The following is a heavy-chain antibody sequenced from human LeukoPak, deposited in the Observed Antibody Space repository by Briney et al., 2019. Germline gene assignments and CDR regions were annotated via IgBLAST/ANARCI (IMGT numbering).Heavy chain of an antibody. D-gene: IGHD3-22*01. Sequence: SETLXLTCTVSGGSISSYYWSWIRQPPGKGLEWIGYIYYSGSTNYNPSLKSRVTISVDTSKNQFSLKLSSVTAADTAVYYCAREAVVVIPHSFFDLWGRGTLVTVSS. CDR2: IYYSGST. J-gene: IGHJ2*01. V-gene: IGHV4-59*01. CDR3: AREAVVVIPHSFFDL. CDR1: GGSISSYY.